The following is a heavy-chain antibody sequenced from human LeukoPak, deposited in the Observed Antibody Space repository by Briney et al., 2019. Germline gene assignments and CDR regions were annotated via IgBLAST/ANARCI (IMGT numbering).Heavy chain of an antibody. CDR3: ARGTHDYGDYGTFDY. CDR1: GGSFSGYY. D-gene: IGHD4-17*01. CDR2: INHSGST. V-gene: IGHV4-34*01. J-gene: IGHJ4*02. Sequence: PSETLSLTCAVYGGSFSGYYWSWLRQPPGKGLEWIGEINHSGSTNYNPSLKSRVTISVDTSKNQFSLKLSSVTAADTAVYYCARGTHDYGDYGTFDYWGQGTLVTVSS.